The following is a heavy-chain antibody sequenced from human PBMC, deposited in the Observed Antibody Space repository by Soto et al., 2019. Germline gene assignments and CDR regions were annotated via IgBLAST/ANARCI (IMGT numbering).Heavy chain of an antibody. V-gene: IGHV3-23*01. D-gene: IGHD6-13*01. J-gene: IGHJ4*02. CDR3: AKSHSSSWYYFDY. CDR2: ISGSGGST. CDR1: GFTFSSYA. Sequence: LRLSCAASGFTFSSYAMSWVRQAPGKGLEWVSAISGSGGSTYYADSVKGRFTISRDNSKNTLYLQMNSLRAEDTAVYYCAKSHSSSWYYFDYWGQGTLVTVSS.